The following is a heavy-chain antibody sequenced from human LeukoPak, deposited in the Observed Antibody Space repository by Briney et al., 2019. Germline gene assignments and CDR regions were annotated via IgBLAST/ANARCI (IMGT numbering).Heavy chain of an antibody. Sequence: SETLSLTCTVSGGSISSSNYYWAWIRQPPGKGLEWIGNIYYSGSTYYNPSLNSRITISIDTSKNRFSLRLSSVTAADTAVYYCARQDSTPFTIVSYFDYWGQGTLVTVSS. CDR1: GGSISSSNYY. V-gene: IGHV4-39*01. D-gene: IGHD2-2*01. J-gene: IGHJ4*02. CDR3: ARQDSTPFTIVSYFDY. CDR2: IYYSGST.